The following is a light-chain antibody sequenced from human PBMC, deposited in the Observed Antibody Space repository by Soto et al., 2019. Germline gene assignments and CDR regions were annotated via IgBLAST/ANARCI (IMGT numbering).Light chain of an antibody. CDR1: QSISSW. CDR2: KAS. V-gene: IGKV1-5*03. CDR3: QQYNSYPWT. J-gene: IGKJ1*01. Sequence: DIQMIHSPSTQSESVGDRVTITCRASQSISSWLAWYQQKPGKAPKLLIYKASSLESGVPSRFSGSGSGTEFTLTISSLQPDDFATYYCQQYNSYPWTFGQGTKVDIK.